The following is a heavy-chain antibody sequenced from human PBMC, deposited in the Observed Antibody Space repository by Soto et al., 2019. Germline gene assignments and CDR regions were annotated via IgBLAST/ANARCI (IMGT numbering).Heavy chain of an antibody. CDR1: GYTFTGYY. V-gene: IGHV1-2*04. CDR2: INPNSGGT. Sequence: ASVKVSCKASGYTFTGYYMHWVRQAPGQGLEWMGWINPNSGGTNYAQKFQGWVTMTRDTSISTAYMELSSLRSEDTAVYYCATLDSSWYVYWGQGTLGTVSS. J-gene: IGHJ4*02. D-gene: IGHD6-13*01. CDR3: ATLDSSWYVY.